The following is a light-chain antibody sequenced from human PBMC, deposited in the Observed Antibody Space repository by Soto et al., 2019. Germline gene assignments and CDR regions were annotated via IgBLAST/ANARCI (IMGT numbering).Light chain of an antibody. V-gene: IGLV1-47*01. CDR1: SSNIGSKY. Sequence: QSVLTEPPSTSGTPGQRVTISCSGRSSNIGSKYVYWYQQLPGTAPKLLIYSDDQRPSGVPDRFSGSKSGTLASLAISGLRSEFYFDYYSPEGNSTLSVLVF. CDR3: PEGNSTLSVLV. CDR2: SDD. J-gene: IGLJ1*01.